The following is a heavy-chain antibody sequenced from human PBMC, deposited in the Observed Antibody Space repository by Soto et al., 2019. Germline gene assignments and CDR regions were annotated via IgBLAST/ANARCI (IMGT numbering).Heavy chain of an antibody. CDR2: ISGSGGST. D-gene: IGHD6-6*01. CDR1: GFTFSSYA. Sequence: EVQLLESGGGLVQPGGSLRLSCAASGFTFSSYAMSWVRQAPGKGLEWVSAISGSGGSTYYADSVKGRFTISRDNAKNSLYLQMNSLRAEDTAVYYCARDKGQLVPADGYWGQGTLVTVSS. V-gene: IGHV3-23*01. J-gene: IGHJ4*02. CDR3: ARDKGQLVPADGY.